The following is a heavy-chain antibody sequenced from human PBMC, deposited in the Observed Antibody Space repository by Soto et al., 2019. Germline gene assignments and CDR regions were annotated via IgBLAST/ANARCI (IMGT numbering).Heavy chain of an antibody. CDR3: ATDNYDFWSGYFSQPLIYGMDV. CDR1: GFTFSSYG. Sequence: PGGSLRLSCAASGFTFSSYGMHWVRQAPGKGLEWVAVISYDGSNKYYADSVKGRFTISRDNSKNTLHLQMNSLRAEDTAVYYCATDNYDFWSGYFSQPLIYGMDVWGQGTTVTVSS. V-gene: IGHV3-30*03. D-gene: IGHD3-3*01. CDR2: ISYDGSNK. J-gene: IGHJ6*02.